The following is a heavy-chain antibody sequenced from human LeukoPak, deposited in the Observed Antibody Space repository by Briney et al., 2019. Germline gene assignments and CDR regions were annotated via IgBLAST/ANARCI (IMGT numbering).Heavy chain of an antibody. CDR1: GYSFTSYW. Sequence: GESLQISCQGSGYSFTSYWIGWVRQLPGKGLEWMGIIYPGDSDTRYSPSFQGQVTISADKSISTAYLQWSSLKASDTAMYYCARSSGYDEHAFDIWGQGTMVTVSS. CDR2: IYPGDSDT. V-gene: IGHV5-51*01. J-gene: IGHJ3*02. CDR3: ARSSGYDEHAFDI. D-gene: IGHD5-12*01.